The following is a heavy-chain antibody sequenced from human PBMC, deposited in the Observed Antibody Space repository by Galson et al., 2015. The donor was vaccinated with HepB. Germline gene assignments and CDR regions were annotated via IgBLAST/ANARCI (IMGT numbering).Heavy chain of an antibody. D-gene: IGHD6-19*01. CDR2: ISYDGSNK. J-gene: IGHJ2*01. Sequence: SLRLSCAASGFSFSSYAMHWVRQAPGKGLEWVAVISYDGSNKYYADSVKGRFTISRDNSKNTLYLQMNSLRAEDTAVYYCATDYSSGRPAAEYFDLWGRGTLVTVSS. CDR1: GFSFSSYA. V-gene: IGHV3-30-3*02. CDR3: ATDYSSGRPAAEYFDL.